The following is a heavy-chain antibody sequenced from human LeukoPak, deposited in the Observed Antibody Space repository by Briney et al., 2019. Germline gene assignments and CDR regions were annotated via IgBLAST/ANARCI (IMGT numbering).Heavy chain of an antibody. V-gene: IGHV4-59*08. CDR3: ARHGTSSYYYYAMDV. CDR1: NGSISSYS. CDR2: IYNSWNT. D-gene: IGHD1-26*01. Sequence: SETLSLTCTVSNGSISSYSWSWIRQPPAKGLEWIGYIYNSWNTNYNPSLKSRVTMSVDTSKNQFSLRLSSVTAADTAVYYCARHGTSSYYYYAMDVWGQGTTVTVSS. J-gene: IGHJ6*02.